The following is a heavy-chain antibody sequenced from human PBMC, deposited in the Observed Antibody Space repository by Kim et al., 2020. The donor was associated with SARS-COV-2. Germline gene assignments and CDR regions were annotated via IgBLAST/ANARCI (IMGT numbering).Heavy chain of an antibody. CDR1: GYTFTSYY. CDR2: INPNGGSA. CDR3: ARVLHTSSGYHFYYYYGMDV. D-gene: IGHD5-12*01. J-gene: IGHJ6*02. Sequence: ASVKVSCKASGYTFTSYYMHWVRQAPGQGLEWMGIINPNGGSASYAQKFQGRVTMTRDTSTSTIYMELISLRSEDTAVYYCARVLHTSSGYHFYYYYGMDVWGQGTKVTVSS. V-gene: IGHV1-46*01.